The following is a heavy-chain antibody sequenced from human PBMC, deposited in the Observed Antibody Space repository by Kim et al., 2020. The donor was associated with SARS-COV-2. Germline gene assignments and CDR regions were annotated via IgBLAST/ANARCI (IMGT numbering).Heavy chain of an antibody. D-gene: IGHD2-2*01. CDR3: ASPIPLVPAAGEGMDV. CDR2: IDPSDSYT. V-gene: IGHV5-10-1*01. J-gene: IGHJ6*02. Sequence: GESLKISCKGSGYSFTSYWISWVRQMPGKGLEWMGRIDPSDSYTNYSPSFQGHVTISADKSISTAYLQWSSLKASDTAMYYCASPIPLVPAAGEGMDVWGQGTTVTVSS. CDR1: GYSFTSYW.